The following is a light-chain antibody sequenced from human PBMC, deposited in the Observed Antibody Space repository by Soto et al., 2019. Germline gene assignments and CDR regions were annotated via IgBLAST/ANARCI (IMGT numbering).Light chain of an antibody. CDR3: AAWDDSLSGVV. CDR1: SSNIGSNT. Sequence: QPVLTQPPSASGTPGQRVIISCSGSSSNIGSNTANWYQHLPGTAPKLLIFSDDQRPSGVPDRFSGSKSGTSASLAISGLQSEDEADYYCAAWDDSLSGVVFGGGTKVTVL. CDR2: SDD. J-gene: IGLJ2*01. V-gene: IGLV1-44*01.